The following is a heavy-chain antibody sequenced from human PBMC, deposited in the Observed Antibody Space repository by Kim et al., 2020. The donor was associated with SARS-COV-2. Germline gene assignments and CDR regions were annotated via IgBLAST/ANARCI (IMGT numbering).Heavy chain of an antibody. J-gene: IGHJ4*02. D-gene: IGHD5-12*01. CDR2: FKSKTDGGSI. CDR3: TTEVTRATQFDY. V-gene: IGHV3-15*01. CDR1: GFTFSNAW. Sequence: GGSLRLSCVASGFTFSNAWLNWVRQAPGKGLEWVGRFKSKTDGGSIDYAAPVKGRFTISRDDSKNMLYLQMKSLETEDTAVYYCTTEVTRATQFDYWGQGTLVTVSS.